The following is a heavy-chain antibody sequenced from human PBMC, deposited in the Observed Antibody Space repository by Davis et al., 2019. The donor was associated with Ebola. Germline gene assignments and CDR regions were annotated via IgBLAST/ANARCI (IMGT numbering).Heavy chain of an antibody. CDR1: GFTFSHYA. CDR2: ISNLALKT. Sequence: GGSLRLSCVGSGFTFSHYAMGWVRQLPGRGLECVSVISNLALKTFYSDSVQGRFIISRDNSKSIVSLQMNNLRVDDTAIYYCADPLSSVWGQGTTVTVS. V-gene: IGHV3-23*01. D-gene: IGHD2/OR15-2a*01. CDR3: ADPLSSV. J-gene: IGHJ6*02.